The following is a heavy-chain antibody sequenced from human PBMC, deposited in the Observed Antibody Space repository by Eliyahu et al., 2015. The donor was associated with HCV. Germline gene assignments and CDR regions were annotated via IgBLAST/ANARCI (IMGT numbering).Heavy chain of an antibody. D-gene: IGHD6-13*01. CDR2: ISGSGGST. V-gene: IGHV3-23*01. J-gene: IGHJ4*02. Sequence: EVQLLESGGGLVQPGGSLRLSCAAXGFTFSSYAMGWVRQAPGKGLEWVSAISGSGGSTYSADSVKGRFTISRDNSKNTLFLQMNSLRAEDTAVYYCAKSIAAAGKVVTSDYWGQGTLVTVSS. CDR1: GFTFSSYA. CDR3: AKSIAAAGKVVTSDY.